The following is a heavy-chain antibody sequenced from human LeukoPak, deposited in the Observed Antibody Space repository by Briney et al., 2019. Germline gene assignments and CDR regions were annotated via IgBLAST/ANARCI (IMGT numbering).Heavy chain of an antibody. J-gene: IGHJ4*02. V-gene: IGHV3-23*01. D-gene: IGHD3-10*01. CDR1: GFTFSSYA. CDR3: AKSGSGSYLYYFDY. CDR2: ITGGARTT. Sequence: GGSLRLSCAGSGFTFSSYAMSWVRQAPGKGLEWVSTITGGARTTYYADSVKGRFTISRDNSKNTLYLQVNSLRAEDTAVYYCAKSGSGSYLYYFDYWGQGTLVTVSS.